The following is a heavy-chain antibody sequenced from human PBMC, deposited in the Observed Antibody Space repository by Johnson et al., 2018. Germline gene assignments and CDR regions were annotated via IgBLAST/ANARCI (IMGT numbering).Heavy chain of an antibody. Sequence: VQLVESGGGLVQPGRSLRLSCVASGFTFDDYAMQWVRQAPGKGLEWVSGISWNSDSIGYVDSVKGRFTISRDNAKNSLYLQMNSLRPEDRALYYCAKERSRRVYAAYGMDVWGQGTTVPVSS. V-gene: IGHV3-9*01. CDR2: ISWNSDSI. CDR1: GFTFDDYA. J-gene: IGHJ6*02. D-gene: IGHD2/OR15-2a*01. CDR3: AKERSRRVYAAYGMDV.